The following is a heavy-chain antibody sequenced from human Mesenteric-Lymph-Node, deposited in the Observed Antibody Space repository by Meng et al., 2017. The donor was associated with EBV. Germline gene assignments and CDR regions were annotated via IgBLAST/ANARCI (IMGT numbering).Heavy chain of an antibody. CDR2: ISSSGSTI. CDR3: ARGGLTGFDY. D-gene: IGHD7-27*01. J-gene: IGHJ4*02. V-gene: IGHV3-11*01. Sequence: QVQLGASWGGLVKPGWSLRLSCAVFGFTFSDYYMSWVREAPGKWLGWVSYISSSGSTIYYADSVKGRFTISRDNAKNSLYLKMNSLRAEETAVYYCARGGLTGFDYWGQGTLVTVSS. CDR1: GFTFSDYY.